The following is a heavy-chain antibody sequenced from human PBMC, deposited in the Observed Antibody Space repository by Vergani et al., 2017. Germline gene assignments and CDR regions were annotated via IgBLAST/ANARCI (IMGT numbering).Heavy chain of an antibody. CDR2: ISGSGGST. D-gene: IGHD6-13*01. CDR1: GFTFSSYA. V-gene: IGHV3-23*01. J-gene: IGHJ4*02. Sequence: EVQLLESGGGLVQPGGSLRLSCAASGFTFSSYAMSWVRQAPGKGLEWVSAISGSGGSTYYADSVKGRFTISRDNSKNTLYLQMNSLRAEDTAVYYCAKSGFWIAAGAANFDYWGQGTLVTVSS. CDR3: AKSGFWIAAGAANFDY.